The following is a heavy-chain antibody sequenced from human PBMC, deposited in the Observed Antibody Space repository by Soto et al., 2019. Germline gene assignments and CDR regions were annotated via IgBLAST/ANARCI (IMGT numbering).Heavy chain of an antibody. CDR2: ISSSSSYI. CDR3: AREGPSPVYFDY. J-gene: IGHJ4*02. D-gene: IGHD4-4*01. Sequence: GGSLRLSCAASGFTFSSYSMNWVRQAPGKGLEWVSSISSSSSYIYYADSVKGRFTISRDNAKNSLYLQMNSLRAEDTAVYYCAREGPSPVYFDYWGQGTLVTVSS. CDR1: GFTFSSYS. V-gene: IGHV3-21*01.